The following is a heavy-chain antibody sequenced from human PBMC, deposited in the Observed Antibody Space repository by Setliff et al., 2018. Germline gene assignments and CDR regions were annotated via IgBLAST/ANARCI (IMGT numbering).Heavy chain of an antibody. D-gene: IGHD3-22*01. V-gene: IGHV1-18*01. Sequence: GASVKVSCKASGGTFSSYAISWVRQAPGQGLEWMGWISAYNGNTNYAQKFQGRVTMTRDTSISTAYMELSRLRSDDTAVYYCARDQYDSSGYYLGKDYWGQGTLVTVSS. CDR2: ISAYNGNT. CDR3: ARDQYDSSGYYLGKDY. J-gene: IGHJ4*02. CDR1: GGTFSSYA.